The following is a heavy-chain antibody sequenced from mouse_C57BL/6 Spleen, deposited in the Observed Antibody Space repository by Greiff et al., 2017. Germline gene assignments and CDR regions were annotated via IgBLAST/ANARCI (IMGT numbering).Heavy chain of an antibody. D-gene: IGHD2-1*01. CDR2: INPYNGGT. CDR3: ARRDYGNYFDY. CDR1: GYTFTDYY. J-gene: IGHJ2*01. Sequence: VQLQQSGPVLVKPGASVKMSCKASGYTFTDYYMNWVKQSHGQSLEWIGVINPYNGGTSYNQKFKGKATLTDDKSSSTDYMKLNSLTSEDSADYYCARRDYGNYFDYWGQGTTLTVSS. V-gene: IGHV1-19*01.